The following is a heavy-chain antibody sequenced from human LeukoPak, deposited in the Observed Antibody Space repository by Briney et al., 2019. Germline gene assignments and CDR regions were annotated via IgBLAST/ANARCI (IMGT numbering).Heavy chain of an antibody. V-gene: IGHV3-23*01. Sequence: GGSLRLSCAASGFTFSSYAMSWVRQAPGKGLEWVSAISGSGGSTYYADSVKGRFTISSDNSKNTLYLQMNSLRAEDTAVYYCAKRHASGSYTLDYWGQGTLVTVSS. CDR3: AKRHASGSYTLDY. J-gene: IGHJ4*02. CDR2: ISGSGGST. CDR1: GFTFSSYA. D-gene: IGHD3-10*01.